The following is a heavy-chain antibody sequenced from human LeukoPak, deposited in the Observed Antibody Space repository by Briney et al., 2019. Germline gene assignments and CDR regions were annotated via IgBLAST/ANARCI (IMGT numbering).Heavy chain of an antibody. D-gene: IGHD6-13*01. J-gene: IGHJ5*02. Sequence: ASVKVSCKASGYTFTSYGNSWVRQAPGQGLEWMGWISAYNGNTNYAQKLQGRVTMTTDTSTSTAYMELRSLRSDDTAVYYCARVHSSSWYDWFDPWGQGTLVTVSS. CDR3: ARVHSSSWYDWFDP. CDR1: GYTFTSYG. V-gene: IGHV1-18*01. CDR2: ISAYNGNT.